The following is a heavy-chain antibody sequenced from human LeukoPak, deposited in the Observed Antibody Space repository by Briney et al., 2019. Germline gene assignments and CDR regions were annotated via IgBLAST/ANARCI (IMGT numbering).Heavy chain of an antibody. D-gene: IGHD2-15*01. CDR3: AKSHSVAQRGYFDY. CDR2: VSDSGGST. CDR1: RFIFSTYA. J-gene: IGHJ4*02. V-gene: IGHV3-23*01. Sequence: GGSLRLSCAASRFIFSTYAMSWVRQAPGRGLEWVSTVSDSGGSTYYADSVKGRFTISRDNSKNTLYLQMNCLRAEDTAVYYCAKSHSVAQRGYFDYWGQGTLVTVSS.